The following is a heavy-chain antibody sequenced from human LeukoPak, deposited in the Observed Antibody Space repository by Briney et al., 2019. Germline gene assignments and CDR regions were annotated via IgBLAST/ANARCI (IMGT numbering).Heavy chain of an antibody. CDR1: GVSITLYY. CDR2: ISNMGS. D-gene: IGHD3-9*01. CDR3: ARGNYDILSDYSLYSPRGGFDH. V-gene: IGHV4-59*01. J-gene: IGHJ4*02. Sequence: SETQSLTCTVSGVSITLYYWTWIRQSPKKGLEWIGDISNMGSNYNPSLSSRLTISTDTSKNHFSLRLTSVFAADTAVYYCARGNYDILSDYSLYSPRGGFDHWGQGILVSVSP.